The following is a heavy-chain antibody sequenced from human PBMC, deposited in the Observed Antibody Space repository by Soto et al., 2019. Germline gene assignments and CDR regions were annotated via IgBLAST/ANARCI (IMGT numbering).Heavy chain of an antibody. Sequence: EVQLVESGGGLVHPGGSLRLSCAASGFTFNTYWMHWVRQAPGKGLVWVSRINNDASSTSYADSVKGRLTVSRDNAKNTLYLHLYNLRAEDTAVYYCASGGVAGAGTYYNDFWGRGTLVTVSS. CDR3: ASGGVAGAGTYYNDF. V-gene: IGHV3-74*01. CDR2: INNDASST. D-gene: IGHD3-10*01. J-gene: IGHJ4*02. CDR1: GFTFNTYW.